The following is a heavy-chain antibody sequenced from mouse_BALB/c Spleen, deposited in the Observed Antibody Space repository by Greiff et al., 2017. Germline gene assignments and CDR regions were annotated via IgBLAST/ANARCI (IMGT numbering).Heavy chain of an antibody. CDR3: ARGGTTVPWFAY. Sequence: EVHLVESGGDLVKPGGSLKLSCAASGFTFSSYAMSWVRQTPEKRLEWVASISSGGSTYYPDSVKGRFTISRDNARNILYLQMSSLRSEDTAMYYCARGGTTVPWFAYWGQGTLVTVSA. J-gene: IGHJ3*01. CDR2: ISSGGST. D-gene: IGHD1-1*01. V-gene: IGHV5-6-5*01. CDR1: GFTFSSYA.